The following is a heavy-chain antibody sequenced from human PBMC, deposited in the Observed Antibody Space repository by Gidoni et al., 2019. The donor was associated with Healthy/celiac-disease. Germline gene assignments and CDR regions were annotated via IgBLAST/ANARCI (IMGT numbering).Heavy chain of an antibody. CDR1: GFTFDDYA. J-gene: IGHJ4*02. CDR3: AKAKSGSYYGPFDY. Sequence: EVQLVESGGGLVQPGRSLRLSCAASGFTFDDYARHWVRQAPGKVLVWVSGISWDSGSIGYADSVKGRLTISRDNAKNSLYLQMNSLRAEDTALYYCAKAKSGSYYGPFDYWGQGTLVTVSS. CDR2: ISWDSGSI. D-gene: IGHD1-26*01. V-gene: IGHV3-9*01.